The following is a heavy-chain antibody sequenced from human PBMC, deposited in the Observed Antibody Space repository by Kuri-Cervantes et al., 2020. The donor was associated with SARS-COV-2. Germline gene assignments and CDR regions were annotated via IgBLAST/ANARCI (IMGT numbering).Heavy chain of an antibody. V-gene: IGHV4-34*01. D-gene: IGHD3-10*01. CDR2: INHSVST. Sequence: ESLKISCAVYGGSFSGYYWSWIRQPPGKGLEWIGEINHSVSTNYNPSLKSRVTISVDTSKNQFSLKLSSVTAADTAVYYCARGRPHRLLWFGDLCDYWGQGTLVTVSS. J-gene: IGHJ4*02. CDR1: GGSFSGYY. CDR3: ARGRPHRLLWFGDLCDY.